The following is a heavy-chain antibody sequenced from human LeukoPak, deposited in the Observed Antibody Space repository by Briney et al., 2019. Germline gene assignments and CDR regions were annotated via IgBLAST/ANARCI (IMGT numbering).Heavy chain of an antibody. D-gene: IGHD2-21*02. J-gene: IGHJ4*02. V-gene: IGHV3-23*01. CDR1: GFTFSSYA. CDR3: AKVNQGDSFYFDY. CDR2: ISSSGGST. Sequence: GGSLRLSCAVSGFTFSSYAMSWVRQAPGKGLEWVSGISSSGGSTYYADSVKGRFTISRDNSKNTVYLQMNSLRAEDTAVYYCAKVNQGDSFYFDYWGQGTLVTVSP.